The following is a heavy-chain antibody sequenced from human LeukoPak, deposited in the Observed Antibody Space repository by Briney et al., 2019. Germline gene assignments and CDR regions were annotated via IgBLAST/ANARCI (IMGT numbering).Heavy chain of an antibody. D-gene: IGHD1-14*01. J-gene: IGHJ1*01. CDR1: GGTFSSCA. V-gene: IGHV1-69*04. CDR3: ARMVTGPEGTGYFQH. Sequence: GASVKVSCKASGGTFSSCAISWVRQAPGQGLEWMGRIIPILGIANYAQKFQGRVTITADKSTSTAYMELSSLRSEDTAVYYCARMVTGPEGTGYFQHWGQGTLVTVSS. CDR2: IIPILGIA.